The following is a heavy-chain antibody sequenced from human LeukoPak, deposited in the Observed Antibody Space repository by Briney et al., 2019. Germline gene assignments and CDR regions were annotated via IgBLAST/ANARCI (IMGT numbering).Heavy chain of an antibody. CDR1: GFTFSHYG. V-gene: IGHV3-30*04. CDR3: AREGHYDILTGYAPVEYYFYYMDV. CDR2: ISSDGVEK. D-gene: IGHD3-9*01. J-gene: IGHJ6*03. Sequence: GGSLRLSCEASGFTFSHYGIHWVRQTPGKGLEWVAAISSDGVEKHYADSVKGRFTISRDNSKSTLYLQMNSLRAEDTALYYCAREGHYDILTGYAPVEYYFYYMDVWGKGTTVTVSS.